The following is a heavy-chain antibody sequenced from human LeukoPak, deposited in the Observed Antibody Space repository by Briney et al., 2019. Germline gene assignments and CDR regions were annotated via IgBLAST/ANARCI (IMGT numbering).Heavy chain of an antibody. CDR1: EFTVSSNY. CDR3: ARGSDGWFAFDY. Sequence: PGGSLRLSCAASEFTVSSNYMSWVRQAPGKGLEWVSIIYTTGGKYYADSVKGRFIISRDNSKHTLYLQMNSLRAEDTAVYYCARGSDGWFAFDYWGQGILVTVSS. V-gene: IGHV3-66*01. J-gene: IGHJ4*02. CDR2: IYTTGGK. D-gene: IGHD6-19*01.